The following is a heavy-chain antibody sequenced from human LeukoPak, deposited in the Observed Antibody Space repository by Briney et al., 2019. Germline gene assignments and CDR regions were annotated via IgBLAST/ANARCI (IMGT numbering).Heavy chain of an antibody. D-gene: IGHD5-24*01. CDR3: ARDPGHPQLEMATITYYYYGMDV. Sequence: GASVKVSCKASGGTFSSHAISWVRQAPGQGLEWMGGIIPIFGTANYAQKFQGRVTITADESTSTAYMELSSLRSEDTAVYYCARDPGHPQLEMATITYYYYGMDVWGQGTTVTVSS. V-gene: IGHV1-69*13. CDR2: IIPIFGTA. J-gene: IGHJ6*02. CDR1: GGTFSSHA.